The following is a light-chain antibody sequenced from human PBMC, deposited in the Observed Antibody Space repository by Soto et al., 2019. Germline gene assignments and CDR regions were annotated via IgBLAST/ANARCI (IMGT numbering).Light chain of an antibody. Sequence: QSVLTQPASVSGSPGQSITISCTGSSSDVGGYNYVSWYQQHPGKAPKLMIYEVSNRPSGISNRFSGSKSGNTASLTLSGLQAEDEADYYCSSYTRSSNLVFGGGTQMTVX. J-gene: IGLJ2*01. CDR1: SSDVGGYNY. V-gene: IGLV2-14*01. CDR2: EVS. CDR3: SSYTRSSNLV.